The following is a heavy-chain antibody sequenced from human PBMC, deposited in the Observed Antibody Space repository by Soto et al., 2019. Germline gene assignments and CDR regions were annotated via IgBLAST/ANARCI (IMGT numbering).Heavy chain of an antibody. Sequence: GESLKISCAASGFTFSSYGMHWVRQAPGKGLEWVAVIWYDGSNKYYADSVKGRFTISRDNSKNTLYLQMNSLRAEDTAVYYCARDKIAVAGTGYYYYYGMDVWGQGTTVTVSS. CDR3: ARDKIAVAGTGYYYYYGMDV. CDR2: IWYDGSNK. CDR1: GFTFSSYG. V-gene: IGHV3-33*01. D-gene: IGHD6-19*01. J-gene: IGHJ6*02.